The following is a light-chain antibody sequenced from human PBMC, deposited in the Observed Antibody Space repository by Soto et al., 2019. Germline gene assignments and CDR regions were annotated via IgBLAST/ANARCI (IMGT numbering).Light chain of an antibody. Sequence: QSVLTQSASVSGSPGQSITISCTGTSSDVGGYNYVSWYQQHPAKAPKLMIFEVSNRPSGISNRFSGSKSGNTASLTVSGLQAEDEADYYCSSYAGSSNVFGTGTKVTVL. J-gene: IGLJ1*01. CDR2: EVS. V-gene: IGLV2-14*01. CDR3: SSYAGSSNV. CDR1: SSDVGGYNY.